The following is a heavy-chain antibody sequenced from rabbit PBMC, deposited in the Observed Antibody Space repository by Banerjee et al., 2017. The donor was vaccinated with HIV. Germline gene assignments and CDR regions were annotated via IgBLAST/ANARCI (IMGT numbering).Heavy chain of an antibody. Sequence: QEQLEESGGDLVKPEGSLTLTCTASGFSFSSTYYMCWVRQAPGKGPEWIACIDAGSSGYTYYASWAKGRFTTSKTSSTTVTLQMTSLTAADTATYFCAREGYGDGTGDYDLRGQGTLVTVS. CDR2: IDAGSSGYT. CDR3: AREGYGDGTGDYDL. V-gene: IGHV1S45*01. J-gene: IGHJ4*01. CDR1: GFSFSSTYY. D-gene: IGHD7-1*01.